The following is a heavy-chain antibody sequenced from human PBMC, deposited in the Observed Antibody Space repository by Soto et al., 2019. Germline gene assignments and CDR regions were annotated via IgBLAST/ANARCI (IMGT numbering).Heavy chain of an antibody. D-gene: IGHD6-13*01. Sequence: QVQLVQSGAEVKKPGSSVKVSCKASGGPFSSYAISWVRQAPGQGLEWMGGIIPIFGTANYAQKFQGRVTITADESTSTAYMELSSLRSEDTAVYYCARTFMLRSSSWWGCLDYWGQGTLVTVSS. CDR3: ARTFMLRSSSWWGCLDY. J-gene: IGHJ4*02. V-gene: IGHV1-69*01. CDR2: IIPIFGTA. CDR1: GGPFSSYA.